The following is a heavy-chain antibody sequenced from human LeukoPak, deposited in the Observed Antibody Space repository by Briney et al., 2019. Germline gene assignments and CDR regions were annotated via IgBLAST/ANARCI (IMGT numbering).Heavy chain of an antibody. J-gene: IGHJ4*02. Sequence: SETLSLTCTVSGGSVSSGSYYWSWIRQPPGKGLEWIGYIYYSGSTNYNPSLKSRVTISVDTSKNQFSLKLSSVTAADTAVYYCARDAATVTTGFDYWGQGTLVTVSS. CDR3: ARDAATVTTGFDY. CDR2: IYYSGST. CDR1: GGSVSSGSYY. D-gene: IGHD4-11*01. V-gene: IGHV4-61*01.